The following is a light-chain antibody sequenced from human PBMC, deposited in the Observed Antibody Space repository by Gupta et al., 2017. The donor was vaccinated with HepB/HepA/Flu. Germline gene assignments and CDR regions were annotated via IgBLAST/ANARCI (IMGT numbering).Light chain of an antibody. Sequence: NFLLTQPHSMSESPGKTVTISCARSSGSIASNYVQWYQQRPGSAPTTVIYDNNQRPSGVPDRFSGSIDSSSNAASLTISGLKKEDEADYYCQSYDSSNVWVFGGGTKLTVL. CDR2: DNN. CDR1: SGSIASNY. J-gene: IGLJ3*02. CDR3: QSYDSSNVWV. V-gene: IGLV6-57*03.